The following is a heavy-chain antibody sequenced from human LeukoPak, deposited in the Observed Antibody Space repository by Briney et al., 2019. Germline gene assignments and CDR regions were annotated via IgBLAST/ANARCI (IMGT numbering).Heavy chain of an antibody. CDR2: ISYDGSNK. D-gene: IGHD3-3*01. CDR1: GFTFSTYA. J-gene: IGHJ6*02. Sequence: GGSLRLSCAASGFTFSTYAMHWVRQAPGKGLEWVAVISYDGSNKYYADSVKGRFTISRDNSKNTLYLQMNSLRAEDTAVYYCARHETYYDFWSGYYAPYSSTSDYGMDVWGQGTTVTVSS. CDR3: ARHETYYDFWSGYYAPYSSTSDYGMDV. V-gene: IGHV3-30-3*01.